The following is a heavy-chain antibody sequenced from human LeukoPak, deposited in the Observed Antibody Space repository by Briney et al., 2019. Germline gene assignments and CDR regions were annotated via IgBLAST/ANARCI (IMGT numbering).Heavy chain of an antibody. CDR2: ISSSSSYI. Sequence: PGGPLRLSCAASGFTFSSYSMTWVRQAPGKGLEWVSSISSSSSYIYYADSVKGRFTISRDNAKNSLYLQMNSLRAEDTAVYYCARVPTDYYDSSGYYYAHDYWGQGTLVTVSS. CDR1: GFTFSSYS. CDR3: ARVPTDYYDSSGYYYAHDY. V-gene: IGHV3-21*01. J-gene: IGHJ4*02. D-gene: IGHD3-22*01.